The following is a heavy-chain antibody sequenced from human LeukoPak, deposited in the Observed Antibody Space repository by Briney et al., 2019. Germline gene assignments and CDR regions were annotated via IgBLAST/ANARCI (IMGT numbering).Heavy chain of an antibody. D-gene: IGHD2-2*01. V-gene: IGHV3-21*01. CDR1: GFTFRSSG. CDR3: TLGYCSSTSCLPLGY. CDR2: ISSSSSYI. Sequence: GRSLRLSCAASGFTFRSSGMNWVRQAPGKGLEWVSSISSSSSYIYYADSVKGRFTISRDNAKNSLYLQMNSLRAEDTAVYYCTLGYCSSTSCLPLGYWGQGTLVTVSS. J-gene: IGHJ4*02.